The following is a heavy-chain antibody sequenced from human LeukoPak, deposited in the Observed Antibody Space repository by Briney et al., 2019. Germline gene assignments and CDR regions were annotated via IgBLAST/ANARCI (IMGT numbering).Heavy chain of an antibody. J-gene: IGHJ5*02. CDR2: IYYSGST. V-gene: IGHV4-4*02. CDR3: ARDDYNWFDP. CDR1: GGSISSTNW. Sequence: SETLSLTCAVSGGSISSTNWWSWVRQPPGKGLEWIGYIYYSGSTNYNPSLKSRVTISIDTSKNQFSLKLTSVTAADTAVYYCARDDYNWFDPWGQGTLVTVSS.